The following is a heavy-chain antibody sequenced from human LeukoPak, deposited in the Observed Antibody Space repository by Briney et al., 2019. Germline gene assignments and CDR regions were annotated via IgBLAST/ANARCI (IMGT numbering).Heavy chain of an antibody. Sequence: GGSLRLSCAASGFTFSNAWMRWLRQAPGKGREWVGRIKSNTDGGTTDYAAPVKGRFTISRDDSKNTLYLQMNSLKTEDTAVYYCTTDRVRYYDSSGYLTLDYWGQGTLVTVSS. J-gene: IGHJ4*02. V-gene: IGHV3-15*01. CDR1: GFTFSNAW. CDR2: IKSNTDGGTT. CDR3: TTDRVRYYDSSGYLTLDY. D-gene: IGHD3-22*01.